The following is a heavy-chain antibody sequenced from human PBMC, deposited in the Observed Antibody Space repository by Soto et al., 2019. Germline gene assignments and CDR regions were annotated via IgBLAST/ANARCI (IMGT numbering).Heavy chain of an antibody. CDR3: AKVYFGSFDY. J-gene: IGHJ4*02. Sequence: QVQLVESGGGVVQPGRSLRPSCAASGFTFSSYGMHWVRQAPGKGLEWVAVISYDGSNKYYADSVKGRFTISRDNSKNTLYLQMNSLRAEDTAVYYCAKVYFGSFDYWGQGTLVTVSS. D-gene: IGHD3-10*01. CDR1: GFTFSSYG. V-gene: IGHV3-30*18. CDR2: ISYDGSNK.